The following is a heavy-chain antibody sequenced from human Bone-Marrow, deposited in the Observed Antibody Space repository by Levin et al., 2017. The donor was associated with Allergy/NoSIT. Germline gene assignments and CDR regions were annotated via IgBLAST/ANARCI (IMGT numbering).Heavy chain of an antibody. J-gene: IGHJ4*02. D-gene: IGHD3-10*01. Sequence: ASVKVSCKASGYTFSNYALNWVRQAPGRGLEWMGWINTNTGTPTYAQGFTGRFVFSSDTSVSTAFLQISSLKTEDTAVYFCAREGDDYYGSGGFYRPLHYWGQGALVTVSS. CDR3: AREGDDYYGSGGFYRPLHY. V-gene: IGHV7-4-1*02. CDR2: INTNTGTP. CDR1: GYTFSNYA.